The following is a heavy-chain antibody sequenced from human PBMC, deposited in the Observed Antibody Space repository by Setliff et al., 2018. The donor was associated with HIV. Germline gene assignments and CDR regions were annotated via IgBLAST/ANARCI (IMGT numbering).Heavy chain of an antibody. CDR3: ARNLIRSSYFGVLSNWFDT. CDR1: GFTISNDW. D-gene: IGHD3-3*01. V-gene: IGHV3-7*03. Sequence: GGSLRLSCAASGFTISNDWMTWVRQAPGKGLEWVANVKKDESEKYYVASVKGRFTISRDNAKNSLYLQMNNLRAEDTALYYCARNLIRSSYFGVLSNWFDTWGQGTLVTVSS. CDR2: VKKDESEK. J-gene: IGHJ5*02.